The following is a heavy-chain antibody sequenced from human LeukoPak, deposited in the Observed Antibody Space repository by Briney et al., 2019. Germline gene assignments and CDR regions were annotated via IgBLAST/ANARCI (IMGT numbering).Heavy chain of an antibody. J-gene: IGHJ4*02. CDR3: ARFADIAVAGPSEGHFDY. D-gene: IGHD6-19*01. Sequence: SETLSLTCTVSGGSISSGSYYWSWIRQPAGKGLEWIGRIYTSGSTNYNPSLKSRVTISVDTSKNQFSLKLSSVTAADTAVYYCARFADIAVAGPSEGHFDYWGQGTLVTVSS. CDR2: IYTSGST. V-gene: IGHV4-61*02. CDR1: GGSISSGSYY.